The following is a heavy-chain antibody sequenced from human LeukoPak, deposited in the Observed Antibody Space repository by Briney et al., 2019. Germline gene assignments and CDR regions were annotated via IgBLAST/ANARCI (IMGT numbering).Heavy chain of an antibody. CDR3: ARDLTYYDFWSGYDY. D-gene: IGHD3-3*01. Sequence: GGSLRLSCAASGFTFSDYYMSWIRQAPGKGLEWVSYISSSGSTIYYADSVKGRFTISRDNAKNSLCLQMNSLRAEDTAVYYCARDLTYYDFWSGYDYWGQGTLVTVSS. V-gene: IGHV3-11*01. J-gene: IGHJ4*02. CDR1: GFTFSDYY. CDR2: ISSSGSTI.